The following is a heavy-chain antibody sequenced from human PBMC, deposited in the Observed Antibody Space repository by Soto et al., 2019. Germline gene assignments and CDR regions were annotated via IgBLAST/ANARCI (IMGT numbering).Heavy chain of an antibody. Sequence: GASLKVYRESSGYSFTTYWPARVRQMPGKGLEWMRVVYPGDSDTTYSPSFQGQVTVSADRSSSPAYLQRSSLKASDTAMYYRARHVGIAAAGTDYYYYGMDVWGQGTTVTVSS. J-gene: IGHJ6*02. CDR1: GYSFTTYW. CDR2: VYPGDSDT. D-gene: IGHD6-13*01. CDR3: ARHVGIAAAGTDYYYYGMDV. V-gene: IGHV5-51*01.